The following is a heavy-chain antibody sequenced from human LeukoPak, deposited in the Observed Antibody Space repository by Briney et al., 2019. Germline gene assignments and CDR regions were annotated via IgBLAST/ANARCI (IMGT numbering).Heavy chain of an antibody. D-gene: IGHD5-18*01. Sequence: GGSLRFSCAASGFTFSSSAMNWVRQAPGKGLEWVSSISGSGGSTYYADSVKGRFTISRDNSKNTLYLQMNSLRAEDTAIYYCAKGFRGWLRDYWGQGTLVTVSS. V-gene: IGHV3-23*01. CDR3: AKGFRGWLRDY. CDR2: ISGSGGST. J-gene: IGHJ4*02. CDR1: GFTFSSSA.